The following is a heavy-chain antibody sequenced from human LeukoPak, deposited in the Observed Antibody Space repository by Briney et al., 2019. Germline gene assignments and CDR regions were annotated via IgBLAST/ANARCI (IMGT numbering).Heavy chain of an antibody. J-gene: IGHJ4*02. D-gene: IGHD3-3*01. Sequence: SETLSLTCAVYGGSFSGYYWSWIRQPPGKGLEWIGEINHSGSTNYNPSLKSRVTISVDTSKNQFSLKLSSVTAADTAVYYCAGGGAIFGVVIIHFDYWGQGTLVTVSS. V-gene: IGHV4-34*01. CDR1: GGSFSGYY. CDR3: AGGGAIFGVVIIHFDY. CDR2: INHSGST.